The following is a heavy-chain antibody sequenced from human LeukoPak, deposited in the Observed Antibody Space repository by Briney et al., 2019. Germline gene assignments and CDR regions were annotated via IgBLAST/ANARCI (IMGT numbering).Heavy chain of an antibody. CDR2: ISSSSSYI. V-gene: IGHV3-21*01. J-gene: IGHJ4*02. Sequence: PGGSLRLSCAASGFTFSSYWMSWVRQAPGKGLEWVSSISSSSSYIYYADSVKGRFTISRDNAKNSLYLQMNSLRAEDTAVYYCARGLVRDRRFYSSSWYMYWGQGTLVTVSS. D-gene: IGHD6-13*01. CDR1: GFTFSSYW. CDR3: ARGLVRDRRFYSSSWYMY.